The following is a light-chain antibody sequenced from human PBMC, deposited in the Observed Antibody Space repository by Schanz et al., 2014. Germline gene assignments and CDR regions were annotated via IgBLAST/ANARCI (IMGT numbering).Light chain of an antibody. CDR3: QQYNSYLYT. V-gene: IGKV1-5*01. J-gene: IGKJ2*01. Sequence: DIQMTQSPSTLSASVGDRVTITCRASQNIATWLAWYQQKPGKAPKLLIFGASSLQSGVPSRFSGSGSGTDFTLTISSLQPEDSGTYYCQQYNSYLYTFGQGTKVEIK. CDR1: QNIATW. CDR2: GAS.